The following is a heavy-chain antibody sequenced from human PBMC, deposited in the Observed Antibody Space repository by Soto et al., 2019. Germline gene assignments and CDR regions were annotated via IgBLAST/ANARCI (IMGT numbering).Heavy chain of an antibody. CDR3: ALKVVTYYDN. V-gene: IGHV1-46*01. Sequence: QVQLVQSGAEVKKPGASVRISCRASGYSFTSTYVHWVRQAPGQGPEWMGIIHPAGGTTDYAQKGQGRLTRTSDTATATVCMDLKDLTSEDTAVYFCALKVVTYYDNWGQGTLLTVSS. J-gene: IGHJ4*02. CDR2: IHPAGGTT. CDR1: GYSFTSTY. D-gene: IGHD2-21*02.